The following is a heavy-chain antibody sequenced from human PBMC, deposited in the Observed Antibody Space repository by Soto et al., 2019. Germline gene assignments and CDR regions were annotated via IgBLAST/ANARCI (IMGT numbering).Heavy chain of an antibody. Sequence: SETLSLTCAVSGVSIXSSNWWSGVRQPPGKWLEWIGEIYHSGSTNYNPSLKSRVTISVDKSKKQFSLKLRSVTAADTAVYYCARKVMAAAGHNWFAPWGQGTLVTVSS. CDR1: GVSIXSSNW. V-gene: IGHV4-4*02. CDR2: IYHSGST. J-gene: IGHJ5*02. D-gene: IGHD6-13*01. CDR3: ARKVMAAAGHNWFAP.